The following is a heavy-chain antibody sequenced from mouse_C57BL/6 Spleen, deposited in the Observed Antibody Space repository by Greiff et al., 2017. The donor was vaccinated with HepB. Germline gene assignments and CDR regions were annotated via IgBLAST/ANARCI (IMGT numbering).Heavy chain of an antibody. V-gene: IGHV14-4*01. D-gene: IGHD2-5*01. CDR1: GFNIKDDY. CDR2: IDPENGDT. Sequence: VQLQQSGAELVRPGASVKLSCTASGFNIKDDYMHWVKQRPEQGLEWIGWIDPENGDTEYASKFQGKATITADTSSNTAYLQLSSLTSEDTAVYYCTTRGAYYSNYDAMDYWGQGTSVTVSS. CDR3: TTRGAYYSNYDAMDY. J-gene: IGHJ4*01.